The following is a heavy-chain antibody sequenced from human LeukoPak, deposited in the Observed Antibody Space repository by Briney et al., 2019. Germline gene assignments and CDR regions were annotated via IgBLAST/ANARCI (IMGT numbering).Heavy chain of an antibody. CDR1: GFTFSSYS. CDR3: AKDWGYDSSGRLNY. CDR2: ISSSSSTI. V-gene: IGHV3-48*01. Sequence: PGGSLRLSCAASGFTFSSYSMNWVRQAPGKGLEWVSYISSSSSTIYYADSVKGRFTISRDNSKNTLYLQMNSLRAEDTAVYYCAKDWGYDSSGRLNYWGQGTLVTVSS. J-gene: IGHJ4*02. D-gene: IGHD3-22*01.